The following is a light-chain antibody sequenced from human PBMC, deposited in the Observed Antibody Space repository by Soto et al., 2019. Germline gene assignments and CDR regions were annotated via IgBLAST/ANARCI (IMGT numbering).Light chain of an antibody. J-gene: IGKJ1*01. Sequence: EIVLTQSPGTLSLSPGDTATLSCRASQSVYSNYLAWYQQKPGQAPRLLIYFASSRATGIPDRFSGSGSGTDFTLTINRLEPEDFAVYYCQQYSSSRTFGQGTKVEIK. V-gene: IGKV3-20*01. CDR1: QSVYSNY. CDR2: FAS. CDR3: QQYSSSRT.